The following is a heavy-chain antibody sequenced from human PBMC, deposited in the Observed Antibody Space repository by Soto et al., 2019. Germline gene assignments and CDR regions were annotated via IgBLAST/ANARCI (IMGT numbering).Heavy chain of an antibody. CDR1: GFTFSSYS. D-gene: IGHD3-3*01. J-gene: IGHJ4*02. CDR2: ISSGSHYI. CDR3: ARYGSGYPYFFDY. V-gene: IGHV3-21*01. Sequence: EVQLVESGGGLVKPGGSLRLSCAASGFTFSSYSMNWVRQAPGKGLEWVSSISSGSHYIYYADSVKGRFTISRDNAKNSRDRQMNSRRVEDTAVYYCARYGSGYPYFFDYWGQGTLVTVSS.